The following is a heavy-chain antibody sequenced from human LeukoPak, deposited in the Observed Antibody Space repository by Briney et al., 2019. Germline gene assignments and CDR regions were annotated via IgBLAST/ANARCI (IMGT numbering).Heavy chain of an antibody. Sequence: PSETLSLTCSVSGGSISSHYWSWIRQPAGKGLEWIGRIYTSRSANYNPSLQSRVTMSVDTSKHRSSPNLSSMTAEDTAGHYCAREGGSSSWYKFWGQETLVTVSS. V-gene: IGHV4-4*07. J-gene: IGHJ4*02. D-gene: IGHD6-13*01. CDR2: IYTSRSA. CDR3: AREGGSSSWYKF. CDR1: GGSISSHY.